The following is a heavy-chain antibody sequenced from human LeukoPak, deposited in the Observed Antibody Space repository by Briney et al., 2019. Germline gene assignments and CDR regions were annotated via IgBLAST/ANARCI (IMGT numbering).Heavy chain of an antibody. D-gene: IGHD4-17*01. CDR1: GGSFSDYY. Sequence: SETLSLTCVVSGGSFSDYYWSWIRQPPGKGLEWIGEINHSGTTNYNPSLESRVTISVETSKNQFSLKLSSVTAADTAVYYCAREVSNSDYNDYGWFDPWGQGTLVTVSS. CDR3: AREVSNSDYNDYGWFDP. V-gene: IGHV4-34*01. CDR2: INHSGTT. J-gene: IGHJ5*02.